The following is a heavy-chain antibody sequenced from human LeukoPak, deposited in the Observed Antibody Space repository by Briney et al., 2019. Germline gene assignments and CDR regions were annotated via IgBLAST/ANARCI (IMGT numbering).Heavy chain of an antibody. Sequence: GGSLRLPCAASGFTVSSNYMSWVRQAPGKGLEWVSVIYSGGSTYYADSVKGRFTISRDNSKNTLYLQMNSLRAEDTAVYYCAKGYDSSGYYYGDFDYWGQGTLVTVSS. J-gene: IGHJ4*02. CDR1: GFTVSSNY. V-gene: IGHV3-66*01. D-gene: IGHD3-22*01. CDR2: IYSGGST. CDR3: AKGYDSSGYYYGDFDY.